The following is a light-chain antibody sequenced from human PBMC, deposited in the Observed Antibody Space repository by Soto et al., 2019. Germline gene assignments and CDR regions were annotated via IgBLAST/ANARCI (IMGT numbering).Light chain of an antibody. CDR2: DAS. CDR3: QQRSTLPLT. J-gene: IGKJ4*01. CDR1: QSVSSY. Sequence: EIVLTQSPATLSLSPGERATLSCRASQSVSSYLAWYQQKPGQAPRLLIYDASNRATGIPARFSGSGSGTDFTLTISSLEPEYFAVYYCQQRSTLPLTFGGGTKVEIK. V-gene: IGKV3-11*01.